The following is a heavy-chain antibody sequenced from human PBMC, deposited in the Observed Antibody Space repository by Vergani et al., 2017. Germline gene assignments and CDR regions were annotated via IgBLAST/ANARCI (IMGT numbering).Heavy chain of an antibody. CDR1: GYSISSGYY. CDR2: IYHSGST. Sequence: QVQLQESGPGLVKPSETLSLTCAVSGYSISSGYYWGWIRQPPGKGLEWIGRIYHSGSTYYNPSLKSRVTISVDTSKNQFSLKLSSVTAADTAVYYFARSGYCSSTSCYGWFDPWGQGTLVTVSS. CDR3: ARSGYCSSTSCYGWFDP. D-gene: IGHD2-2*03. V-gene: IGHV4-38-2*01. J-gene: IGHJ5*02.